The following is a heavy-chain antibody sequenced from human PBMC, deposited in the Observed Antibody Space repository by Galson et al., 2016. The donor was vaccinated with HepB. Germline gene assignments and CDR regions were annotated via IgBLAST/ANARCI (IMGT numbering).Heavy chain of an antibody. J-gene: IGHJ4*02. V-gene: IGHV3-30-3*01. D-gene: IGHD2/OR15-2a*01. CDR2: ISYDGSEK. Sequence: SLRLSCAASGFTFNSYPMHWVRQAPGKGLEWVALISYDGSEKYYADSMKGRFTISRDSSKNTLYLQMNSLRTEDTALYYCAREGQFLGYFDYWGQGSLVTVSS. CDR3: AREGQFLGYFDY. CDR1: GFTFNSYP.